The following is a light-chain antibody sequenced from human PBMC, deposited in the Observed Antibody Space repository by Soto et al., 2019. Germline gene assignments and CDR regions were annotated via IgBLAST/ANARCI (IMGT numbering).Light chain of an antibody. CDR2: GAS. V-gene: IGKV3-15*01. CDR1: QSVSSN. CDR3: QQRSNWQYT. J-gene: IGKJ2*01. Sequence: EIVMTQSPATLSVSPGEGVTLSCRASQSVSSNLAWYQQRPGQAPRLLIYGASTRATGIPARFSGSGSGTEFTLTISSLQSEDFAVYYCQQRSNWQYTFGQGTKVDIK.